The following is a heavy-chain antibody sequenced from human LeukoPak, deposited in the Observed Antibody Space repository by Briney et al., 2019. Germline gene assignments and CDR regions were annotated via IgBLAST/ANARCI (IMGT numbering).Heavy chain of an antibody. CDR3: ARAGVPLLWFGESNYYYYYMDV. J-gene: IGHJ6*03. D-gene: IGHD3-10*01. Sequence: SETLSLTCTVSGGSISSYYWSWIRQPPGKGLEWIGYIYYSGSTNYNPSLKSRVTISVDTSKNQFSLKLSSVTAADTAVYYCARAGVPLLWFGESNYYYYYMDVWGKGTTVTVSS. CDR2: IYYSGST. V-gene: IGHV4-59*12. CDR1: GGSISSYY.